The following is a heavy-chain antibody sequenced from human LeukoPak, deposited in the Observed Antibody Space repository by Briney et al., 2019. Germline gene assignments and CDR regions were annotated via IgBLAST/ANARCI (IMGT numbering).Heavy chain of an antibody. D-gene: IGHD6-19*01. J-gene: IGHJ4*02. CDR3: ARDLKRGYSSGRYSWGTGSSNDY. Sequence: PGGSLRLSCAASGFTFSSYWMSWVRQAPGKGLEWVANIKQDGSEKYYVDSVKGRFTISRDNAKNSLYLQMNSLRAEDTAVYYCARDLKRGYSSGRYSWGTGSSNDYWGQGTLVTVSS. V-gene: IGHV3-7*03. CDR2: IKQDGSEK. CDR1: GFTFSSYW.